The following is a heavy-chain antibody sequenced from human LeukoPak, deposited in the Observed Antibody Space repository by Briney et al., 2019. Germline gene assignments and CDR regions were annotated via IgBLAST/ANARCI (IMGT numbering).Heavy chain of an antibody. Sequence: SQTLSRTFAISGDSVSSYRASCNWIRQSPSRCLEWLGWTYYRSEWYKDYAVSVKSRITINLDTSKNQFSRQVNSVSREDRAVYYRASEPCSGGSCYGGFDHWGQGTLVTASS. J-gene: IGHJ5*02. CDR1: GDSVSSYRAS. CDR3: ASEPCSGGSCYGGFDH. CDR2: TYYRSEWYK. V-gene: IGHV6-1*01. D-gene: IGHD2-15*01.